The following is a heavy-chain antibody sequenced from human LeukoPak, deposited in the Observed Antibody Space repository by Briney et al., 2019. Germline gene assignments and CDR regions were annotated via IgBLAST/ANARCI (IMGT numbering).Heavy chain of an antibody. J-gene: IGHJ4*02. Sequence: AGGSLRLSCVASGLPIADFAMHWVRRAPGKGLEWVSLISGDGVSTFYADSVKGRFSISRDNSKNSLYLEMNSLRTEDAAMYYCAKESGKFDYWGQGTLVAVSS. V-gene: IGHV3-43*02. CDR2: ISGDGVST. CDR1: GLPIADFA. CDR3: AKESGKFDY.